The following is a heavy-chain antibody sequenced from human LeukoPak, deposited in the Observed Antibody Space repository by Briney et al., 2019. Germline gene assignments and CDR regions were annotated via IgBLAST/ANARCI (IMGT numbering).Heavy chain of an antibody. CDR2: INTNTGNP. D-gene: IGHD2-15*01. J-gene: IGHJ4*02. CDR3: AIWYCSGGRCYSNARTFDY. CDR1: GYTFTRNA. V-gene: IGHV7-4-1*02. Sequence: ASVKVSCKASGYTFTRNALNWVRQAPGQGLDWMGWINTNTGNPTYAQGLTGRFVFSLDTSVSTAYLQISSLKAEDTAVYYCAIWYCSGGRCYSNARTFDYWGQGTRVSVSS.